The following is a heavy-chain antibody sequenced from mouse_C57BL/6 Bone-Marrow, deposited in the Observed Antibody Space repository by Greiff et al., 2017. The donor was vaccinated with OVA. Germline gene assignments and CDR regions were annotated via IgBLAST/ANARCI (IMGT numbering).Heavy chain of an antibody. CDR1: GFTFSDYY. V-gene: IGHV5-16*01. CDR2: INYDGSST. J-gene: IGHJ4*01. D-gene: IGHD2-5*01. Sequence: EVQLVESEGGLVQPGSSMKLSCTASGFTFSDYYMAWVRQVPEKGLEWVANINYDGSSTYYLDSLKSRFIISRDNAKNMLYLQMSSLKSEDTATYYCARGGSYYSNPYAMDYWGQGTSVTVSS. CDR3: ARGGSYYSNPYAMDY.